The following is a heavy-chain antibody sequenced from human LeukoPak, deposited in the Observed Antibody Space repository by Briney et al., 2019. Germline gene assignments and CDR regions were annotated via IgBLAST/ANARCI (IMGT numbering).Heavy chain of an antibody. CDR3: ASRADIASGWYKGGDQFDY. D-gene: IGHD6-19*01. CDR1: GGTFSSYA. V-gene: IGHV1-69*13. Sequence: SVKVSCKASGGTFSSYAISWVRQAPGQGLEWIGGIIPTFGTANYAQKFQGRVTITADEYTSTAYMELSSLRSEYTAVYYCASRADIASGWYKGGDQFDYWGQGALVTVSS. CDR2: IIPTFGTA. J-gene: IGHJ4*02.